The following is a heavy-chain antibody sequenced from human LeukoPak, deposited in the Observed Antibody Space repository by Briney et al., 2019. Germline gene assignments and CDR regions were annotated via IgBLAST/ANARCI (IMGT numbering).Heavy chain of an antibody. CDR2: INHSGST. V-gene: IGHV4-34*01. Sequence: SSETLSLTCAVYGGSFSGYYWSWIRQPPGKGLEWIGEINHSGSTNYNPSLKSRVTISVDTSKNQFSLKLSSVTAADTAVYYCASLGSMDYGYVRYYGMDVWGQGTTVTVSS. CDR3: ASLGSMDYGYVRYYGMDV. CDR1: GGSFSGYY. D-gene: IGHD5-18*01. J-gene: IGHJ6*02.